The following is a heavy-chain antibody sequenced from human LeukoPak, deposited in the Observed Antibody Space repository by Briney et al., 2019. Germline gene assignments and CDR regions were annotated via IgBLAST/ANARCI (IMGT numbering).Heavy chain of an antibody. D-gene: IGHD3-10*01. CDR2: ISAYNGKT. Sequence: GASVKVSCKASGYTYTSYGISWLRQAPGQELAWMGWISAYNGKTNYAQKLQGRVTMTTDTSTSTAYMELRSRRSDDTAVYYCARDRYYGSGLPFDYWGQGTRVTFSS. CDR3: ARDRYYGSGLPFDY. J-gene: IGHJ4*02. CDR1: GYTYTSYG. V-gene: IGHV1-18*01.